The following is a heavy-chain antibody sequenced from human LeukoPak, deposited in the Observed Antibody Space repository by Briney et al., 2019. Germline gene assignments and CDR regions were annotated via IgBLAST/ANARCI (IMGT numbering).Heavy chain of an antibody. Sequence: LTGGSLRLSCAASGFTFSSHVMNWVRQAPGKGLEWVSVISGGSNTYYADSVKGRFTISRDNSKNTLYLQMNSLRAEDTAVYYCAKDSSSWYGWGQGTLVTVSS. CDR2: ISGGSNT. CDR3: AKDSSSWYG. D-gene: IGHD6-13*01. J-gene: IGHJ4*02. V-gene: IGHV3-23*01. CDR1: GFTFSSHV.